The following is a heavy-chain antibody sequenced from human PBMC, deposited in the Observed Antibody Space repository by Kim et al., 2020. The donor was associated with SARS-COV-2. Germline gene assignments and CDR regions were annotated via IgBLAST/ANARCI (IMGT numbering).Heavy chain of an antibody. CDR3: ARGWDNWNDRHFDY. CDR2: INHSGST. V-gene: IGHV4-34*01. J-gene: IGHJ4*02. CDR1: GGSFSGYY. D-gene: IGHD1-20*01. Sequence: SETLSLTCAVYGGSFSGYYWSWIRQPPGKGLEWIGEINHSGSTNYNPSLKSRVTISVDTSKNQFSLKLSSVTAADTAVYYCARGWDNWNDRHFDYWGQGTLVTVSS.